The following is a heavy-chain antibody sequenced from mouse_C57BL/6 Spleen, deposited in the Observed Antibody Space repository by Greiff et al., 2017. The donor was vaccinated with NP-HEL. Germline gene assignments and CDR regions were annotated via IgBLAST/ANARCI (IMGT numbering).Heavy chain of an antibody. Sequence: EVQLKESGGGLVKPGGSLKLSCAASGFTFSSYAMSWVRQTPEKRLEWVATISDGGSYTYYPDNVKGRFTISRDNAKNNLYLQMSHLKSEDTAMYYCARGWDWYFDVWGTGTTVTVSS. CDR3: ARGWDWYFDV. J-gene: IGHJ1*03. V-gene: IGHV5-4*01. CDR2: ISDGGSYT. D-gene: IGHD4-1*01. CDR1: GFTFSSYA.